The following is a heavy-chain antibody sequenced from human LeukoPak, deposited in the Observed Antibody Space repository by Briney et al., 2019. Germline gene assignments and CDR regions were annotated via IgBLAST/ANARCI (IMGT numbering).Heavy chain of an antibody. J-gene: IGHJ4*02. Sequence: PSETLSLTCTVSGGSISSSSYYWDWIRQPPGKGLEWIGSIYYSGSTYYNPSLKSRVTISVDTSKNQFSLKLSSVTAADTAVYYCARFYSGSYHGDYWGQGTLATVSS. D-gene: IGHD1-26*01. CDR3: ARFYSGSYHGDY. CDR1: GGSISSSSYY. V-gene: IGHV4-39*01. CDR2: IYYSGST.